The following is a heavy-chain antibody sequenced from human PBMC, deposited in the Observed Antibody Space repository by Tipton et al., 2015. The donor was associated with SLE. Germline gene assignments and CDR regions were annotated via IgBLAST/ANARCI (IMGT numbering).Heavy chain of an antibody. J-gene: IGHJ6*02. CDR2: IYYSGST. Sequence: TLSLTCTVSGGSISSYYWSWIRQPPGKGLEWIGYIYYSGSTNYNPSLKSRVTISVDTSKNHFSLKLTSVTAADTAVYYCARGREYLVWGQGTTVTVSS. CDR3: ARGREYLV. D-gene: IGHD2-2*02. CDR1: GGSISSYY. V-gene: IGHV4-59*01.